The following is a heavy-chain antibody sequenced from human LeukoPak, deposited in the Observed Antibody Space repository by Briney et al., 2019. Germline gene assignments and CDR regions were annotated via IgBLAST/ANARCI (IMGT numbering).Heavy chain of an antibody. CDR1: GGTFSSYA. Sequence: ASVKVSCKASGGTFSSYAISWVRQAPGQGLEWMGRIIPILGIANYAQKFQGRVTITADKSTSTAYMELSSLRSEDTAVYYCARVLEQQLVGDLYYFDYWGQGTLVTVSS. V-gene: IGHV1-69*04. CDR3: ARVLEQQLVGDLYYFDY. CDR2: IIPILGIA. J-gene: IGHJ4*02. D-gene: IGHD6-13*01.